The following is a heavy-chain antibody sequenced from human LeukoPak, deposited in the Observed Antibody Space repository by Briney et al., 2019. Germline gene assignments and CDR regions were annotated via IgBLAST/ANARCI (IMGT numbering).Heavy chain of an antibody. D-gene: IGHD3-3*01. CDR1: GFTFSSYW. V-gene: IGHV3-74*01. J-gene: IGHJ6*02. Sequence: PGGSLRLSCAASGFTFSSYWMHWVRQAPGKGLVWVSRINSDGSSTSYADSVKGRFTISRDNAKNTLYLQMNSLRDEDTAVYYCARDRSGPGYYYYGMDVWGQGTTVTVSS. CDR2: INSDGSST. CDR3: ARDRSGPGYYYYGMDV.